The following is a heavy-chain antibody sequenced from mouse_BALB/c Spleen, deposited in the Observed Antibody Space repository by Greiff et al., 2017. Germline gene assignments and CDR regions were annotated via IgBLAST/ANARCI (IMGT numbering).Heavy chain of an antibody. CDR1: GFTFSDYY. CDR3: ARVDFHYYAMDY. J-gene: IGHJ4*01. V-gene: IGHV5-4*02. CDR2: ISDGGSYT. Sequence: EVMLVESGGGLVKPGGSLKLSCAASGFTFSDYYMYWVRQTPEKRLEWVATISDGGSYTYYPDSVKGRFTISRDNAKNNLYLQMSSLKSEDTAMYHCARVDFHYYAMDYWGQGTSVTVSS.